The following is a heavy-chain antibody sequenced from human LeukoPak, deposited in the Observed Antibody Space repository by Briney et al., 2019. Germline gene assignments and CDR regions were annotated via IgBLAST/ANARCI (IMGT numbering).Heavy chain of an antibody. CDR3: ARDSIAARRMDY. CDR1: GFTFSSYS. Sequence: GGSLRLSCAASGFTFSSYSMNWVRQAPGKGLEWVSSISSSSSHIYYADSVQGRFTISRDNAKNSLYLQMNSLRAEDTAVYYCARDSIAARRMDYWGQGTLVTVSS. CDR2: ISSSSSHI. V-gene: IGHV3-21*01. D-gene: IGHD6-6*01. J-gene: IGHJ4*02.